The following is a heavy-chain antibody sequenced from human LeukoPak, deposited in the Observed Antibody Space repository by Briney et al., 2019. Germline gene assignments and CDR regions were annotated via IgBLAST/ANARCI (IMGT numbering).Heavy chain of an antibody. CDR2: ISSTSSTI. Sequence: GGSLRLPCAASGFTFSNYGMNWVRQAPGKGLEWVSYISSTSSTINYADFVKGRFTISRDKNSLYLQMNSLRGEDTAVYYCARGGSSRPDYWGQGTLVTVSS. CDR1: GFTFSNYG. V-gene: IGHV3-48*01. CDR3: ARGGSSRPDY. J-gene: IGHJ4*02.